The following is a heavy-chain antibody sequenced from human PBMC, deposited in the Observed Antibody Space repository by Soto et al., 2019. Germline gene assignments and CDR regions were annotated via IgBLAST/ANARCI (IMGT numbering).Heavy chain of an antibody. J-gene: IGHJ6*02. Sequence: QVQLVQSGSEVKKPGASLKVSCKASGYTFSGYAVHWVRRAPGQGLEWMGRINPNTGGTNYAQKFQGRVPVTRHPSISTAYLELSSLKSDDTAVYFCARSRLEKHYYDINGFYNFYGMDVWGQGTTVTVSS. CDR3: ARSRLEKHYYDINGFYNFYGMDV. V-gene: IGHV1-2*06. D-gene: IGHD3-22*01. CDR1: GYTFSGYA. CDR2: INPNTGGT.